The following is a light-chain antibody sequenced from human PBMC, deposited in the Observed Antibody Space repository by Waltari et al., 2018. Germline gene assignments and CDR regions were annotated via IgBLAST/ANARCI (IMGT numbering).Light chain of an antibody. J-gene: IGLJ2*01. CDR3: GTWESSLSPYVV. CDR1: SSNIGSNY. V-gene: IGLV1-51*01. Sequence: QSVLTQPPSVSAAPGQKVTIPCPGTSSNIGSNYVYWYQHLPGTAPKRLISDNNKRPSGIPDRFSGSKSGASATLGITGLQTGDEADYYCGTWESSLSPYVVFGGGTKLTVL. CDR2: DNN.